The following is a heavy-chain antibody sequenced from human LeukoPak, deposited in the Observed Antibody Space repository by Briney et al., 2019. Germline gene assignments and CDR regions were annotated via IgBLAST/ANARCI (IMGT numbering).Heavy chain of an antibody. CDR2: IYPDDSKT. D-gene: IGHD6-6*01. J-gene: IGHJ4*02. V-gene: IGHV5-51*01. Sequence: GESLKISCKGSGYGFFGYWIGWVRQMPGKSLEWMGIIYPDDSKTRYSPSFQGQVTMSADKSINTAYLQWSSLKASDTAMYYCARQGYSSSSDFDYWGQGTLVTVSS. CDR1: GYGFFGYW. CDR3: ARQGYSSSSDFDY.